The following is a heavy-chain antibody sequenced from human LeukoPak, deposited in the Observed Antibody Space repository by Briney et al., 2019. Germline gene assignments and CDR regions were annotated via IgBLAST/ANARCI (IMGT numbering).Heavy chain of an antibody. D-gene: IGHD3-3*01. CDR1: GFTFSSYW. CDR2: IKQDGSEE. V-gene: IGHV3-7*01. CDR3: ARVYYDFWSGSDNWFDP. Sequence: GGSLRLSCAASGFTFSSYWMSWVRQAPGKGLEWVANIKQDGSEEYYVDSVKGRFTISRDNAKNSLYLQMNSLRAEDTAVYYCARVYYDFWSGSDNWFDPWGQGTLVTVSS. J-gene: IGHJ5*02.